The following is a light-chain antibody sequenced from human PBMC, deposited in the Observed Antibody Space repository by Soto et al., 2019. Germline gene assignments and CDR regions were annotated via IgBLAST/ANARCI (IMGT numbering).Light chain of an antibody. Sequence: DIQMTQSPSTLSASVGDRVTITCRASQTIDSWLAWYQQRPGKPPNLLIYKASTLASGVPSRFSGSESGTEFTLTITSLQADDFATYYCQQYDKYWTFGQGTKVDIK. V-gene: IGKV1-5*03. CDR2: KAS. CDR3: QQYDKYWT. CDR1: QTIDSW. J-gene: IGKJ1*01.